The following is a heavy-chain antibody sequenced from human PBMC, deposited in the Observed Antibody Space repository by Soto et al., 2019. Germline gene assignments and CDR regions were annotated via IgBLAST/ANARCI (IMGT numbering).Heavy chain of an antibody. J-gene: IGHJ3*02. CDR2: IYYSGST. V-gene: IGHV4-39*01. CDR1: GGSISSSSYY. D-gene: IGHD2-8*01. Sequence: QLQLQESGPGLVKPSETLSLTCTVSGGSISSSSYYWGWIRQPPGKGLEWIGSIYYSGSTYYNPSLKSRVTISVDTSKNQFSLKLSSVTAADTAVYYCALRFKIMVYAIAAFDIWGQGTMVTVSS. CDR3: ALRFKIMVYAIAAFDI.